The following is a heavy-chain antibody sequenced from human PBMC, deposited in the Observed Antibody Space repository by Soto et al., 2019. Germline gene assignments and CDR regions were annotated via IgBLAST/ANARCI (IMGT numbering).Heavy chain of an antibody. CDR2: SYHSGST. CDR1: GDSISSSKW. CDR3: ARGERQQQRDY. V-gene: IGHV4-4*02. J-gene: IGHJ4*02. Sequence: QVQLQESGPGLVKPSGTLSLTCAVSGDSISSSKWWSWVRQPPGKGLEWIGESYHSGSTNYNPSPKSRVIISVDKSKHQCSLKLSPVTDADTAVYYCARGERQQQRDYWGQGTLVTVSS. D-gene: IGHD6-13*01.